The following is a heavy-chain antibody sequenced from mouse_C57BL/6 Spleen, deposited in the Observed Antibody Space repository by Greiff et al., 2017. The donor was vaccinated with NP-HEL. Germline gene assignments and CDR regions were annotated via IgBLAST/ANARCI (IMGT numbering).Heavy chain of an antibody. CDR2: INPNNGGT. Sequence: EVQLQQSGPELVKPGASVKISCKASGYTFTDYYMNWVKQSHGKSLEWIGDINPNNGGTSYNQKFKGKATLTVDKSSSTAYMELRSLTSEDSAVYYCARGGTTVVAGNFDYWGQGTTLTVSS. D-gene: IGHD1-1*01. J-gene: IGHJ2*01. CDR3: ARGGTTVVAGNFDY. V-gene: IGHV1-26*01. CDR1: GYTFTDYY.